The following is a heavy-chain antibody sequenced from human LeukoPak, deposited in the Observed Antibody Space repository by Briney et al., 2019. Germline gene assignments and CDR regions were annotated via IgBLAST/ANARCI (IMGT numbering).Heavy chain of an antibody. CDR3: ARGTGAFDI. J-gene: IGHJ3*02. Sequence: SETLSLTCAVYGGSFSGYYWSWIRQPPGKGLEWIGEINHSGSTNYNPSLKSRVTISVDTSKNQFSLKLSSVAAADTAVYYCARGTGAFDIWGQGTMVTVSS. V-gene: IGHV4-34*01. CDR1: GGSFSGYY. CDR2: INHSGST.